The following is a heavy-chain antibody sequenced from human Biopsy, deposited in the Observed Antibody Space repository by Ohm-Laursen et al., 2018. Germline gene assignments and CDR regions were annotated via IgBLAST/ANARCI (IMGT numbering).Heavy chain of an antibody. Sequence: EASVKVSCKASGYTFAGYYLHWVRQAPGHGLEWMGWISPNSGNANYAQSFQGRLTVTRDTSISTAYMELTSLTFDDTAIYYCARVPAYPSIDGYYGLDLWGQGTTVIVSS. CDR1: GYTFAGYY. D-gene: IGHD3-9*01. V-gene: IGHV1-2*02. CDR2: ISPNSGNA. CDR3: ARVPAYPSIDGYYGLDL. J-gene: IGHJ6*02.